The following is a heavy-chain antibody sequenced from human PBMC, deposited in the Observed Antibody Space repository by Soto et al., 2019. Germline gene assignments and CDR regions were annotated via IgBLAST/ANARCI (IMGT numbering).Heavy chain of an antibody. CDR1: GYTLTSYY. CDR2: INPSGGTT. CDR3: PRDVSVLYYGTRDISPAYIDY. D-gene: IGHD3-16*01. V-gene: IGHV1-46*01. Sequence: ASVKVSCKSSGYTLTSYYMHWVRQAPGQGLEWMGIINPSGGTTRYSHKFQGRVSMTTDTSTSTVYMELSSLRSEDTAVYYCPRDVSVLYYGTRDISPAYIDYCRQGTLITVSS. J-gene: IGHJ4*02.